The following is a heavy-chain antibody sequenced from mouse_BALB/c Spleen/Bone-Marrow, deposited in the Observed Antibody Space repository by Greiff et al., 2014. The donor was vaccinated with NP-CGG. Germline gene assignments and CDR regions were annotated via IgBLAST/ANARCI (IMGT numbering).Heavy chain of an antibody. CDR2: IYPGDGDT. J-gene: IGHJ2*01. CDR3: ARGDPFEY. CDR1: GYTFTSYW. Sequence: QVHVKQSGDELARPGASVKLSCKASGYTFTSYWMQWVKQRPGQGLEWIGAIYPGDGDTRYTQKFKGKATLTADKSSSTAYMQLSSLASEDSAVYYCARGDPFEYWGQGTTLTVSS. V-gene: IGHV1-87*01.